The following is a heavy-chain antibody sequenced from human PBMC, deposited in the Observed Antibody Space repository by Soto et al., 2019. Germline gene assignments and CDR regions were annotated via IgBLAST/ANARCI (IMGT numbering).Heavy chain of an antibody. CDR3: VKDEGIEAMDV. J-gene: IGHJ6*02. D-gene: IGHD3-3*02. Sequence: PGGSLRLSCVTSGFTFSRNTMNWVRQAPGKGLEWVASITSSGSYVYYADSVKGRFSASRDNAKNSPPLQMDSLRPDDTAIYFCVKDEGIEAMDVWGQGTTVTVSS. CDR2: ITSSGSYV. CDR1: GFTFSRNT. V-gene: IGHV3-21*01.